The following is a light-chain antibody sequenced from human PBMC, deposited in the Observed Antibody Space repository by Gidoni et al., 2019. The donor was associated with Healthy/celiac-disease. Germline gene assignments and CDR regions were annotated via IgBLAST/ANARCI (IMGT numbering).Light chain of an antibody. CDR1: QSVSGSY. CDR3: QQYGSSPLT. V-gene: IGKV3-20*01. J-gene: IGKJ4*01. Sequence: EIVLTQSPGTLSLSPGERATLSCRASQSVSGSYLAWYQQKPGQAPRLLIYGASSRATGIPDRFSGSGSGTDFTLTISRLEPEDFAVYYCQQYGSSPLTFXGXTKVXIK. CDR2: GAS.